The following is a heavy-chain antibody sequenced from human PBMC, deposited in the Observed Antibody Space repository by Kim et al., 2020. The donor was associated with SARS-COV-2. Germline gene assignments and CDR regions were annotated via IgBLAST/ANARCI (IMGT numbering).Heavy chain of an antibody. Sequence: TDSSPSLKSRITISVDKSKHQFSLKLSSVAAADAAVYYCAREAAAGGFQHWGQGTLVTVSS. D-gene: IGHD6-13*01. V-gene: IGHV4-4*02. CDR2: T. J-gene: IGHJ1*01. CDR3: AREAAAGGFQH.